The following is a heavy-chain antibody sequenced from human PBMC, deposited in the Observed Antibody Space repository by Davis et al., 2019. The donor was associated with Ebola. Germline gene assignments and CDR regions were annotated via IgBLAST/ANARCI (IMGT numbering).Heavy chain of an antibody. Sequence: PGGSLRLSCAASGFPFRAYGMHWVRQAPGKGLEWVAVISYDGRHEYYADAVKGRFTISRDSSKNTLYLEMNSLKTEDTAVYYCAKVRDGSNYAYFFDHWGQGTLVTVSS. V-gene: IGHV3-30*18. CDR2: ISYDGRHE. CDR3: AKVRDGSNYAYFFDH. D-gene: IGHD5-24*01. J-gene: IGHJ4*02. CDR1: GFPFRAYG.